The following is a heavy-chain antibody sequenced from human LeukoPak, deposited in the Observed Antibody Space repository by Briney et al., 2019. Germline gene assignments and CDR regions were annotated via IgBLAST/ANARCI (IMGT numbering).Heavy chain of an antibody. V-gene: IGHV3-23*01. CDR1: GSSVSSYA. D-gene: IGHD3-10*01. CDR3: AKDRYYGSGSYFYFDY. CDR2: ISGSGGST. J-gene: IGHJ4*02. Sequence: PGRSLSPSRAVAGSSVSSYAMSWVRQAPGEWRGWVSAISGSGGSTYYADSVNGRFTISRDNSKNTLYLQMNSLRAEDTAVYYCAKDRYYGSGSYFYFDYWGQGTLVTVSS.